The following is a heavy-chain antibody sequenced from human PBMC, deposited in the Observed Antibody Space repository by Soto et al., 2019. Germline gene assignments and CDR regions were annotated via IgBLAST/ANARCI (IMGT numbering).Heavy chain of an antibody. J-gene: IGHJ6*02. CDR3: AKGDTAMAHAGYYYGMDV. CDR2: ISGSGGST. CDR1: GFTFSSYA. Sequence: PGGSLRLSCAASGFTFSSYAMSWVRQAPGKGLEWVSAISGSGGSTYYADSVKGRFTISRDNSKNTLYLQMNSLRAEDTAVYYCAKGDTAMAHAGYYYGMDVWGQGTTVTVSS. D-gene: IGHD5-18*01. V-gene: IGHV3-23*01.